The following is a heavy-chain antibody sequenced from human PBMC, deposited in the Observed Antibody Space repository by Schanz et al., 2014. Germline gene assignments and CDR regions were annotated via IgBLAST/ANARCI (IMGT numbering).Heavy chain of an antibody. CDR2: ISDGGQTT. CDR1: GFTFGIYA. Sequence: EVQLVESGGGLVQPGGSLRLSCAASGFTFGIYAMSWVRQAPGKGLQWVSSISDGGQTTYYADSLKGRFTISRDNSKNTLYLQMNSLRAEDTAIYYCTKGRAVYYFDDWGQGTLVTFSP. V-gene: IGHV3-23*04. CDR3: TKGRAVYYFDD. J-gene: IGHJ4*02.